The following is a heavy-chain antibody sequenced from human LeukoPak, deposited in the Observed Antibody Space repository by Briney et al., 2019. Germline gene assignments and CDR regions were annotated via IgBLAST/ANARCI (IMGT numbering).Heavy chain of an antibody. D-gene: IGHD1-26*01. V-gene: IGHV4-34*01. CDR1: GGSISSYY. Sequence: SETLSLTCTVSGGSISSYYWSWIRQPPGKGLEWIGEINHSGSTNYNPSLKSRVTISVDTSKNQFSLKLSSVTAADTAVYYCARGRGGSYSYWGQGTLVTVSS. CDR2: INHSGST. CDR3: ARGRGGSYSY. J-gene: IGHJ4*02.